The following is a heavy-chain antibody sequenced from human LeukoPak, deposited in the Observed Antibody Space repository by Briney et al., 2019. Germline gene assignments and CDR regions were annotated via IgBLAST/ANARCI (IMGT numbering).Heavy chain of an antibody. CDR2: INTDGGST. Sequence: PGGSLRLSCAASGFTFSGYWMHWVRQAPGKGLVWVSRINTDGGSTTYADSVKGRLTISRDNAKNTLYLQMNSLRAEDTAVYYCARASYYYENWFDPWGQGTLVTVSS. J-gene: IGHJ5*02. V-gene: IGHV3-74*01. CDR1: GFTFSGYW. D-gene: IGHD3-22*01. CDR3: ARASYYYENWFDP.